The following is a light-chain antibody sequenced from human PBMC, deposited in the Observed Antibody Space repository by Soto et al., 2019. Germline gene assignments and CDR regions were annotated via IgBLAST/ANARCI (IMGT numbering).Light chain of an antibody. Sequence: QTVLTQPPSVSAAPGQTVTISCSGSSSNIGTNYVSWYQQLPGTVPTLLIYDNNKRPSGIPDRFSASKSDTSATLDITGLQIGDEADYYCETWDDSLPGAVFGGGTKLTVL. V-gene: IGLV1-51*01. J-gene: IGLJ2*01. CDR1: SSNIGTNY. CDR3: ETWDDSLPGAV. CDR2: DNN.